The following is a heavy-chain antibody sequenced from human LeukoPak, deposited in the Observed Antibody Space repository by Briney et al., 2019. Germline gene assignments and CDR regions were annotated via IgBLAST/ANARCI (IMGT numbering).Heavy chain of an antibody. CDR1: GGSISSGSYS. V-gene: IGHV4-30-2*01. Sequence: PSETLSLTCAVSGGSISSGSYSWSWIRQPPGKGLEWIGYIYPRGSTYYNPSLKSRVILSLDKSANQFSLNLSSVSAADTAVYYCARFSPRAMGNYLDFWGQGTLVTVSS. D-gene: IGHD7-27*01. J-gene: IGHJ4*02. CDR3: ARFSPRAMGNYLDF. CDR2: IYPRGST.